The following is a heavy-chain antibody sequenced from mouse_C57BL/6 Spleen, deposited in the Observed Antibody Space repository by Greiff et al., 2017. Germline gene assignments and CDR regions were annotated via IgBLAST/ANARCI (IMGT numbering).Heavy chain of an antibody. CDR1: GYTFTDYE. CDR3: TREERHMISYYFDY. CDR2: IDPETGGT. V-gene: IGHV1-15*01. D-gene: IGHD2-4*01. Sequence: VQLQQSGAELVRPGASVTLSCKASGYTFTDYEMHWVKQTPVHGLEWIGAIDPETGGTAYNQKFKGKAILTADKSSSTAYMELRSLTSEDSAVYYCTREERHMISYYFDYWGQGTTLTVSS. J-gene: IGHJ2*01.